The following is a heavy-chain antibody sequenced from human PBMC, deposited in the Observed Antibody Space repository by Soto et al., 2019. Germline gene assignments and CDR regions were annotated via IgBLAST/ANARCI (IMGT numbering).Heavy chain of an antibody. CDR3: AAQGGLESRYFYALFA. D-gene: IGHD2-15*01. Sequence: QVQLRQSGPGLVKPSETLSLTCTVPAGSVTSDPYYWTWVRRRPGKGLEWIGYIYYTGSTYYSPSLRSRVSISRDTSKNQFSLRLTSVTAADTAVYYCAAQGGLESRYFYALFAWGQGTLVTVSS. J-gene: IGHJ5*02. V-gene: IGHV4-31*03. CDR1: AGSVTSDPYY. CDR2: IYYTGST.